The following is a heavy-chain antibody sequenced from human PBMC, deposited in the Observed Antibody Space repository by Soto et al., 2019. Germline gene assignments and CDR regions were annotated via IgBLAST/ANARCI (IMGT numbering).Heavy chain of an antibody. CDR3: ASDFGDAKYFDY. CDR2: INPSGGST. D-gene: IGHD3-10*01. CDR1: VYSFTSYY. J-gene: IGHJ4*02. Sequence: AXSVKVSCKASVYSFTSYYMHWVRQAPGQGLEWMGIINPSGGSTSYAQKFQGRVTMTRDTSTSTVYMELSSLRSEDTAVYYCASDFGDAKYFDYWGQGTLVTVSS. V-gene: IGHV1-46*01.